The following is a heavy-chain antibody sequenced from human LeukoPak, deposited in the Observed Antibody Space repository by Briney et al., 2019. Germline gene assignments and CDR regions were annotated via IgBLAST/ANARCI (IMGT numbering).Heavy chain of an antibody. CDR1: GGSFSGYY. J-gene: IGHJ4*02. CDR2: INHSGNT. D-gene: IGHD2-15*01. V-gene: IGHV4-34*01. Sequence: SETLSLICAVYGGSFSGYYWSWIRQPPGKGLECITEINHSGNTNYNPSLKSRVTISIDTSKNQFSLNLISLTAADTAVYYCARVGCSGGTCYSRDFDFWGQGNLVTVSS. CDR3: ARVGCSGGTCYSRDFDF.